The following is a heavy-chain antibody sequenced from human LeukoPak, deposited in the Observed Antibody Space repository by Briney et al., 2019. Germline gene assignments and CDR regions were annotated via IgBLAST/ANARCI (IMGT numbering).Heavy chain of an antibody. CDR3: AKDPEAVGYYYDSSGYSDY. CDR2: IYYSGTT. D-gene: IGHD3-22*01. J-gene: IGHJ4*02. Sequence: SETLSLTCTVSGGSISSYYWSWIRQPPGKGLEWIGYIYYSGTTNYNPSLKSRVTISVDTSKNQFSLKLSSVTAADTAVYYCAKDPEAVGYYYDSSGYSDYWGQGTLVTVSS. V-gene: IGHV4-59*01. CDR1: GGSISSYY.